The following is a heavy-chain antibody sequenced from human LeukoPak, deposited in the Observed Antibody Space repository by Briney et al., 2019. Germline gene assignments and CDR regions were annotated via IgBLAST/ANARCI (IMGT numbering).Heavy chain of an antibody. Sequence: PGGSLRLSCSASGFTFSNYAMHWARQAPGKGLEWVSSISTSSTYIYYADSVKGRFTISRDNAKNSLYLQMNSLRAEDTAVYYCARDPPFIIGTTFFDYWGQGTLVTVSS. CDR1: GFTFSNYA. CDR2: ISTSSTYI. D-gene: IGHD1-20*01. CDR3: ARDPPFIIGTTFFDY. V-gene: IGHV3-21*01. J-gene: IGHJ4*02.